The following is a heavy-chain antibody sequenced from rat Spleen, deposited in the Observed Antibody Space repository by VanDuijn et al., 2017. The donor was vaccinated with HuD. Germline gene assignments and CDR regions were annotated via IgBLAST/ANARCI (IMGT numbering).Heavy chain of an antibody. CDR2: ISFYGTST. V-gene: IGHV5-29*01. CDR1: GFTFSDYY. J-gene: IGHJ1*01. D-gene: IGHD1-11*01. Sequence: EVQLVESDGGLVQPGRSLKLSCAATGFTFSDYYMAWVRQTPTKGLEWVATISFYGTSTYYRDSVRGRFTLSRDNEKSTLSLQMDSLRSEDTATYYCARLGGGYRRYFDFWGPGTMVTVSS. CDR3: ARLGGGYRRYFDF.